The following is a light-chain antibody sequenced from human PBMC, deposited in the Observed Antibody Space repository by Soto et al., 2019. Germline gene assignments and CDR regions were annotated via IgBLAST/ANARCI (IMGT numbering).Light chain of an antibody. Sequence: QAVVTQEPSVTVSPGGTVILTCAPTTGAVTSGHYANWFQQKPGREPKTLIYSTDNKHSWTPARFSGSLLGDKAALTLSGVQPEDEADYYCLLYFGGIRVFGGGTKLTVL. J-gene: IGLJ2*01. CDR3: LLYFGGIRV. CDR1: TGAVTSGHY. CDR2: STD. V-gene: IGLV7-43*01.